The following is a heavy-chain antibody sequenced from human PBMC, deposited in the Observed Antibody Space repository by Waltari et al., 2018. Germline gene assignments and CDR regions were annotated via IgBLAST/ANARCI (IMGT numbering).Heavy chain of an antibody. CDR1: GGSISSGSYY. CDR2: IYTSGST. Sequence: QVQLQESGPGLVKPSQTLSLTCTVSGGSISSGSYYWSWIRQPAGKGLEWIGYIYTSGSTNYNPSLKSRVTISVDTSKNQFSLKLSSVTAADTAVYYCARPTHITMVQVVLTFGAFDIWGQGTMVTVSS. J-gene: IGHJ3*02. CDR3: ARPTHITMVQVVLTFGAFDI. V-gene: IGHV4-61*09. D-gene: IGHD3-10*01.